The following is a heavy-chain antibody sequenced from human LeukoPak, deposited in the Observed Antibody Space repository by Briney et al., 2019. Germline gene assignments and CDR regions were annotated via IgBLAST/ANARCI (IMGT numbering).Heavy chain of an antibody. J-gene: IGHJ5*02. V-gene: IGHV3-48*03. D-gene: IGHD5-12*01. Sequence: PGGSLRLSCAASGFSFSNYEMNWVRQAPGQGLEWISYITASSTTKSYADSVKGRFTISRDNAKNSLYLQMNGLRGEDTAVYYCAKGPGARGHFNWFDPWGQGTLVTVSS. CDR1: GFSFSNYE. CDR3: AKGPGARGHFNWFDP. CDR2: ITASSTTK.